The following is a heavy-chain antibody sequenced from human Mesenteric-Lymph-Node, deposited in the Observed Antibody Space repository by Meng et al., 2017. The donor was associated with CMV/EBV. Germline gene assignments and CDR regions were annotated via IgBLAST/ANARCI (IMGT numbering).Heavy chain of an antibody. V-gene: IGHV4-59*02. CDR2: IFNNGRT. J-gene: IGHJ4*02. Sequence: TCAVTGASVSTSFWTWIRQSPGKGLHWISCIFNNGRTNFNSSLKDRLTMSLDTSKNQFSLRLDSMTPADTAVYFCARGPPRLGFDFWGQGALVTVSS. CDR3: ARGPPRLGFDF. CDR1: GASVSTSF.